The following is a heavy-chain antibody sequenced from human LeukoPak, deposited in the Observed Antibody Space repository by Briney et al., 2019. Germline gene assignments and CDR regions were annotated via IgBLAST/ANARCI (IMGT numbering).Heavy chain of an antibody. Sequence: GASVKVSCKASGYTFTNYGISWARQAPGQGLEWMGWISAYNGKTNYAQKFQGRVTMTTDTSTSTAYMELRSLRSDDTAVYYCTRPGYCSSTSCENWFDPWGQGTLVTVSS. CDR2: ISAYNGKT. CDR3: TRPGYCSSTSCENWFDP. D-gene: IGHD2-2*03. V-gene: IGHV1-18*01. CDR1: GYTFTNYG. J-gene: IGHJ5*02.